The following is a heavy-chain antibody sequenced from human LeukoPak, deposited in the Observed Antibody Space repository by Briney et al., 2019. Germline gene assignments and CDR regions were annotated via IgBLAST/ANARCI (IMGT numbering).Heavy chain of an antibody. CDR2: VYHSGGI. D-gene: IGHD1-26*01. V-gene: IGHV4-39*01. CDR1: RGSIRSRSDY. Sequence: PSDTLSLTCTVSRGSIRSRSDYWWAWIRQPPGQGLEWIGSVYHSGGIYYNPSLKSRLTISVDTSKDHFSLNLASVTAADTAVYYCARQRAHGTWVFDYWGQGTLLTVSS. J-gene: IGHJ4*02. CDR3: ARQRAHGTWVFDY.